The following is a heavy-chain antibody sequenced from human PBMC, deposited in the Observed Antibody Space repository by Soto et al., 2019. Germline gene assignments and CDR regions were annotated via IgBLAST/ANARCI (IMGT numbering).Heavy chain of an antibody. D-gene: IGHD2-15*01. CDR2: ICYSGST. CDR1: GGSISSGGYY. CDR3: ARVYCSGGSCYSLWVDY. Sequence: QVQLQESGPGLVKPSQTLSLTCTVSGGSISSGGYYWSWIRQHPGKGLEWIGYICYSGSTYYNPSLKSRVTISVDTSKNQFSLKLSSVTAADTAVYYCARVYCSGGSCYSLWVDYWGQGTLVTVSS. J-gene: IGHJ4*02. V-gene: IGHV4-31*03.